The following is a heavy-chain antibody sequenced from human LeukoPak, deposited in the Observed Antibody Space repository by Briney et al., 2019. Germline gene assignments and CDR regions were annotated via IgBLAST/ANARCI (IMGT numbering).Heavy chain of an antibody. J-gene: IGHJ4*02. CDR3: TAGTGRSDFDY. V-gene: IGHV3-15*01. CDR2: IKFKIDGETT. Sequence: KTGGSLRLSCRTSGTTFNNAWMSWVRQAPGKGLEWVGRIKFKIDGETTDYAAPVKGRFTVSSDDSKDTLYLQMNSLKTEDTAVYYCTAGTGRSDFDYWGQGTLVTVSS. D-gene: IGHD1-1*01. CDR1: GTTFNNAW.